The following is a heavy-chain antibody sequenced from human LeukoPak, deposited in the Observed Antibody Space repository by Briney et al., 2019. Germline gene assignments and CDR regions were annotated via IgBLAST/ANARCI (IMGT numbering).Heavy chain of an antibody. V-gene: IGHV1-2*06. D-gene: IGHD1-26*01. CDR3: ARDVSSTPNWEFDY. Sequence: ASVKVSXKTSGYTFADYFIHWVRQAPGQGLEWMGRINANSGVTEYQQKFQGRVTMTRDTSVSTAYVEVNWLISDDTAIYYCARDVSSTPNWEFDYWGQGTLVTVSS. J-gene: IGHJ4*02. CDR2: INANSGVT. CDR1: GYTFADYF.